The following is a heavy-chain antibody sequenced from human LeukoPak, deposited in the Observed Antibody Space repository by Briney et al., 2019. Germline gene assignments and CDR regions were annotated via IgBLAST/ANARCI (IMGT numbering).Heavy chain of an antibody. J-gene: IGHJ4*02. Sequence: GGSLRLSCAASGFTFSNAWMSWVRQAPGKGLEWVGRIKSKTDGGTTDYAAPVKGRFTISRDDSKNTLYLQMNRLKTEDTAVYYCITYIVVVPAAVLTDYWGQGTLVTVSS. CDR1: GFTFSNAW. D-gene: IGHD2-2*01. V-gene: IGHV3-15*01. CDR2: IKSKTDGGTT. CDR3: ITYIVVVPAAVLTDY.